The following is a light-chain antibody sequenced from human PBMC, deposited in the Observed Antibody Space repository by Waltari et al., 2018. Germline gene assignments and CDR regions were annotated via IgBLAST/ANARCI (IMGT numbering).Light chain of an antibody. CDR2: GAS. CDR1: QSVTNNY. J-gene: IGKJ1*01. CDR3: QQYSSSPRT. Sequence: IVLTQSPGTLSLSPGERATLSCRASQSVTNNYLAWYQHKPGQAPRLLIYGASRRAIGIPDRFSGSGSGTDFTLTITRLEPEDIAVYYCQQYSSSPRTFGQGTKVEVK. V-gene: IGKV3-20*01.